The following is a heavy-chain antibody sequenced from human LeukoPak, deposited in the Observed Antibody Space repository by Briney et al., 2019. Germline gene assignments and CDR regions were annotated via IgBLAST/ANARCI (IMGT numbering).Heavy chain of an antibody. V-gene: IGHV3-74*01. CDR2: ISPTGSTT. Sequence: GGSLRLSCTASGFSFSGHWMHWARQLPGKGLVWVSRISPTGSTTSYADSVKGRFTVSRGNAKNTLYLQVNNLRAEDTAVYYCARGPNSNWSGLDFRGQGTLLTVSS. J-gene: IGHJ4*02. CDR1: GFSFSGHW. CDR3: ARGPNSNWSGLDF. D-gene: IGHD6-6*01.